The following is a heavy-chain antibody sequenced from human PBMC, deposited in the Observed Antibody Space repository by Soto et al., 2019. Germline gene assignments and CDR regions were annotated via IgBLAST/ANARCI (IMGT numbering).Heavy chain of an antibody. J-gene: IGHJ4*02. V-gene: IGHV3-30*18. CDR1: GFTFRSCG. CDR2: ISHDGTNK. CDR3: AKDRSSSWSFDY. D-gene: IGHD6-13*01. Sequence: QVQLVESGGGVVQPGRSLRLSCAASGFTFRSCGMHWVRQAPGKGLEWVAVISHDGTNKYYADSVKGRFTISRDNSKNTLDLQMDSLRADDTAVYYCAKDRSSSWSFDYWGQGTLVTVSS.